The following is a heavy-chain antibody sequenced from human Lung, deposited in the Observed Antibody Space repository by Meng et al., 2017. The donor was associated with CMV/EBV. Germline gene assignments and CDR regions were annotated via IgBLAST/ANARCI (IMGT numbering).Heavy chain of an antibody. Sequence: GGPLRLXCAASGFTLKYYGMHWARQAPGKGLEWVAFIHFDGSNEHYADSVTGRFTIPRDNPKNMLYLEMNSLRVEDTAVYYCSKAVFGVVIDYWGQGTLVTVSS. CDR1: GFTLKYYG. CDR2: IHFDGSNE. D-gene: IGHD3-3*01. V-gene: IGHV3-30*02. J-gene: IGHJ4*02. CDR3: SKAVFGVVIDY.